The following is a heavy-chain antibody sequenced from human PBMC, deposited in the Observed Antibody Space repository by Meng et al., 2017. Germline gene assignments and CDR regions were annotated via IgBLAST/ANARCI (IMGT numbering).Heavy chain of an antibody. V-gene: IGHV1-3*04. D-gene: IGHD2-15*01. CDR3: ARDFPAYCSGGSCFYYSDY. Sequence: ASVKVSCKASGGTFSSYTMHWVRQAPGQRLEWMGWINTGNGDTEYSQNFQGRVTITRDTSASTAYMELNSLRSEDTAVYYCARDFPAYCSGGSCFYYSDYWGQGTLVTVSS. J-gene: IGHJ4*02. CDR2: INTGNGDT. CDR1: GGTFSSYT.